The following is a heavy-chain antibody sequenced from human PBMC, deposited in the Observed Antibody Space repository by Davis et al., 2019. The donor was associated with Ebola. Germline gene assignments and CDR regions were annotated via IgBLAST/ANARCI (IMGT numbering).Heavy chain of an antibody. CDR3: ARDERYCSSTSCYPHDY. D-gene: IGHD2-2*01. J-gene: IGHJ4*02. CDR2: IKQDGSEK. V-gene: IGHV3-7*01. Sequence: GESLKISCAASGFTFSSYWMSWVRQAPGKGLEWVANIKQDGSEKYYVDSVKGRFTISRDNAKNSLYLQMNSLRAEDTAVYYCARDERYCSSTSCYPHDYWGQGTLVTVSS. CDR1: GFTFSSYW.